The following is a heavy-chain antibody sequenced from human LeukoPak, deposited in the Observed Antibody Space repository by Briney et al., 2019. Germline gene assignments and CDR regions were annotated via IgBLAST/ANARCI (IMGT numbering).Heavy chain of an antibody. CDR3: VRDRELHY. CDR2: IYNSGST. CDR1: GGSISIYY. D-gene: IGHD1-26*01. Sequence: SETLSLTCTVPGGSISIYYWSWVRQPPGKGLEWIGYIYNSGSTTYNPSLKSRAAISVDTSKNQFSLKLTSMTAADTAFYYCVRDRELHYWGQGILVTVSS. V-gene: IGHV4-59*01. J-gene: IGHJ4*02.